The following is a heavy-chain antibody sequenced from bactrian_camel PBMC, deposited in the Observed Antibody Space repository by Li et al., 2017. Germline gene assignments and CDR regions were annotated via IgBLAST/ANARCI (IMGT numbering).Heavy chain of an antibody. CDR1: GSMFQNTC. Sequence: HVQLVESGGDSVQPGGSLRLSCSASGSMFQNTCVGWFRQPPGKEREVVATLYTGVDYTWYADSVKGRFTISQDNAKNTVYLQMDSLKPEDTAVYYCAADTLPPYGTSCDYWGQGTQVTVS. CDR3: AADTLPPYGTSCDY. CDR2: LYTGVDYT. J-gene: IGHJ4*01. D-gene: IGHD6*01. V-gene: IGHV3S54*01.